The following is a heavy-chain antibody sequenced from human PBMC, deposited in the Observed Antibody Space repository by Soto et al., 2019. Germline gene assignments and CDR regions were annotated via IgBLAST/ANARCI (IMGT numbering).Heavy chain of an antibody. D-gene: IGHD6-13*01. CDR2: IYYSGST. Sequence: TLPHTCIVSDDSITRGDYYRSWIRQPPGKGLEWIGYIYYSGSTYYNPSLKSRVTISVDTSKNQFSLKLSSVTAADTAVCYCARERPDGSRLDPWGQGTLVTVSS. CDR1: DDSITRGDYY. CDR3: ARERPDGSRLDP. V-gene: IGHV4-30-4*01. J-gene: IGHJ5*02.